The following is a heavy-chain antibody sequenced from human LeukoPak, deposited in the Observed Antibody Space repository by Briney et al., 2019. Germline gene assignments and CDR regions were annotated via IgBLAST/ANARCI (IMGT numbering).Heavy chain of an antibody. D-gene: IGHD2-2*01. CDR2: TSHDGKDK. Sequence: GGSLRLSCAASGFTFNSYWMTWVRQAPGKGLEWVAVTSHDGKDKYYADSVKGRFTISRDNSMNTLYMQMNSLRAEDTAVYYCAKDQVGLDDCSSTNCYVGRSAVDYWGQGTLVTVSS. V-gene: IGHV3-30*18. CDR1: GFTFNSYW. CDR3: AKDQVGLDDCSSTNCYVGRSAVDY. J-gene: IGHJ4*02.